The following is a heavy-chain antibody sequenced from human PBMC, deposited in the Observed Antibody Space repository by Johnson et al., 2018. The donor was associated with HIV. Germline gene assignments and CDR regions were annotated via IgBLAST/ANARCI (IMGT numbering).Heavy chain of an antibody. V-gene: IGHV3-72*01. CDR3: ARVGAEDAFDI. Sequence: VQLVESGGGLVLPGGSLRLSCAVSGFTFTDHYMDWVRQAPGKGLEWVGRIRNKANSYTTEYAASVKGRFTILRDYSKNSLYLQMNSLRAEDTAVYYCARVGAEDAFDIWGQGTMVTVSS. CDR2: IRNKANSYTT. CDR1: GFTFTDHY. D-gene: IGHD1-26*01. J-gene: IGHJ3*02.